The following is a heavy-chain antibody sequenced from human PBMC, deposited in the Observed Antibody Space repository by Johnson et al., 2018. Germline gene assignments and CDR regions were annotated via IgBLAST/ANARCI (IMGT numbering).Heavy chain of an antibody. CDR1: GYTFTSYP. CDR2: INTGNSST. D-gene: IGHD2-8*01. J-gene: IGHJ5*02. CDR3: ARDRRFPQSNGNHGGWCDP. V-gene: IGHV1-3*04. Sequence: QVQLQESGAEVKKPGASVRVSCKASGYTFTSYPIHWVRQAPGQSLEWMGWINTGNSSTKYSQKFQARVTIIRDTSASTAYMELSSLRSEDTAVYYCARDRRFPQSNGNHGGWCDPGGQGTQVTVSS.